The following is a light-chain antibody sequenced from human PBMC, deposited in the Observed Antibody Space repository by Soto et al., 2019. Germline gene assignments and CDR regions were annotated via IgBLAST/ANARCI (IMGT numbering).Light chain of an antibody. V-gene: IGLV1-44*01. J-gene: IGLJ2*01. CDR3: AAWDDSLNGVI. Sequence: QSVLTQPPSASRTPGQRITISCSGSSSNIGSHTVNWHQQVPGTAPKLLIYSNNERPSGVPDRFSGSKSGTSASLAISGLQSGDEADYYCAAWDDSLNGVIFGGGTQLTVL. CDR1: SSNIGSHT. CDR2: SNN.